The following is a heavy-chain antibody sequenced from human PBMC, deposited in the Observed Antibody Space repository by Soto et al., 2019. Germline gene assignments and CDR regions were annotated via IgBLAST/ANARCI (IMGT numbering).Heavy chain of an antibody. CDR1: GGSISSSHW. D-gene: IGHD1-1*01. CDR3: ETSPVNWNLGMVY. Sequence: QVHLQESGPGLVKPSGTLSLTCSVSGGSISSSHWWTWVRQPPGKGLEWIGRIYHIGRTNYNSTLKGVVTIPVDKSKNQFSLKLASVTAADTAMYYCETSPVNWNLGMVYWGRGAQVIVSS. J-gene: IGHJ4*02. V-gene: IGHV4-4*02. CDR2: IYHIGRT.